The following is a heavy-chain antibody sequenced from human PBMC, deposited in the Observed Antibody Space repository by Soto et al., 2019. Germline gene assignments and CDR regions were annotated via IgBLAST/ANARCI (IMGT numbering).Heavy chain of an antibody. D-gene: IGHD3-3*01. CDR1: GFTFSSYA. CDR3: AKGTYYDFWSGCDY. J-gene: IGHJ4*02. V-gene: IGHV3-23*01. CDR2: ISGSGGST. Sequence: EVQLLESGGGLVQPGGSLRLSCAASGFTFSSYAMSWVRQAPGKGLQWVSAISGSGGSTYYADSVKGRFTISRDNSKNTLYLQMNSLRAEDTAVYYCAKGTYYDFWSGCDYWGQGTLVTVSS.